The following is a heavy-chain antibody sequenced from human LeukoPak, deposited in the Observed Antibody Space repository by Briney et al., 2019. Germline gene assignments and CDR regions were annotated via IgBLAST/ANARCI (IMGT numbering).Heavy chain of an antibody. CDR3: ARDVRYCSGGSCHNYYYYGMDV. Sequence: GGSLRLSCAASGFTFSSYSMNWVRQAPGQGLEWVAVIWYDGSNKYYADSVKGRFTISRDNSKNTLYPQMNSLRAEDTAVYYCARDVRYCSGGSCHNYYYYGMDVWGQGTTVTVSS. CDR2: IWYDGSNK. D-gene: IGHD2-15*01. V-gene: IGHV3-33*08. J-gene: IGHJ6*02. CDR1: GFTFSSYS.